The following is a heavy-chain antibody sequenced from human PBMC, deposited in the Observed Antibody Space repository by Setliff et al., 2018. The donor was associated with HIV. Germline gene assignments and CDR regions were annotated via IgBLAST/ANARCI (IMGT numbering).Heavy chain of an antibody. CDR1: GGSISTYY. D-gene: IGHD4-17*01. V-gene: IGHV4-59*01. J-gene: IGHJ3*01. Sequence: PSETLSLTCTGSGGSISTYYWSWIRQPPGKGLEWIGSIYFTGSSDNNPSLKSRVTLSVDTSKHQFSLKLSSVTAADTAVYYCARVQMAYAAFDVWGQGTLVTVSS. CDR2: IYFTGSS. CDR3: ARVQMAYAAFDV.